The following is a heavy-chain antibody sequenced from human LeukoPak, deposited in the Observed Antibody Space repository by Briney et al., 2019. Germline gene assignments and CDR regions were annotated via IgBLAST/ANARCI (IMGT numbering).Heavy chain of an antibody. Sequence: SETLSLTCTVYGGSINNYYWSWIRQPPGKGLEWIGYIYTSGSTNYNPSLKSRVTISVDTSKNQFSLKLTSVTAADTAVYYCARQGLRGYYYMDVWGRGTTVTVSS. J-gene: IGHJ6*03. CDR1: GGSINNYY. CDR2: IYTSGST. D-gene: IGHD3-16*01. CDR3: ARQGLRGYYYMDV. V-gene: IGHV4-4*09.